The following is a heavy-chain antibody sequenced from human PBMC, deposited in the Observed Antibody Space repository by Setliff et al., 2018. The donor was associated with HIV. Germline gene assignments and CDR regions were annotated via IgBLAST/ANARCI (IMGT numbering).Heavy chain of an antibody. J-gene: IGHJ5*02. CDR1: GGSVSSPGYY. V-gene: IGHV4-39*07. CDR3: ATCRHRPSNWFDP. Sequence: PSETLSLTCTVSGGSVSSPGYYWGWIRQPPGKGLEWIGSVYNSGITFKNSSLKSRVTISVDRSGNQFSLRLTSVTAADTAVYYCATCRHRPSNWFDPWGQGTVVTVSS. CDR2: VYNSGIT.